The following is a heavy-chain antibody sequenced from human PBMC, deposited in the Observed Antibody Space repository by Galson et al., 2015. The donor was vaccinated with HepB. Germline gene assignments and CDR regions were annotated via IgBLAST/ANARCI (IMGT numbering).Heavy chain of an antibody. CDR2: IYYGGRT. Sequence: TCTVSGGSISGTPYYWGWIRQPPGKGLEWIGNIYYGGRTYQNPSLKSRVAISVDTSKRLFSLTLTSVTAADTAVYYCGGRLGEPEEVWGRGRLVTVSS. D-gene: IGHD3-16*01. J-gene: IGHJ3*01. CDR3: GGRLGEPEEV. V-gene: IGHV4-39*01. CDR1: GGSISGTPYY.